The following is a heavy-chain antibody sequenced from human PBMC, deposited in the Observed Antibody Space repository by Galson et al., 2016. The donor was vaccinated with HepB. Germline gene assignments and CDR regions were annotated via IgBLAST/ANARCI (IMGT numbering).Heavy chain of an antibody. J-gene: IGHJ6*02. D-gene: IGHD1-14*01. CDR2: ISIYNGDT. V-gene: IGHV1-18*01. Sequence: SVKVSCKASGYTFRSYGITWVRQAPGQGLEWMGWISIYNGDTKYAQTFQDRVTMTTDTSTSTAYMELRSLRSDDTAVYFCVRRGWDVWGQGTTVIVSS. CDR3: VRRGWDV. CDR1: GYTFRSYG.